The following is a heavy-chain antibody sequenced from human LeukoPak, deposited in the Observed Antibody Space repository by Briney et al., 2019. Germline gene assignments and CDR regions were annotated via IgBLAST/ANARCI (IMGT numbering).Heavy chain of an antibody. Sequence: MASETLSLTCTVSGGSISSYYWSWIRQPPGKGLEWIGYIYYSGNTNYNPSLKSRVTISVDTSKNQFSLKLSSVTAADTAVYYCAREIRENYDFWSGYPRYFDYWGQGTLVTVSS. CDR3: AREIRENYDFWSGYPRYFDY. CDR2: IYYSGNT. V-gene: IGHV4-59*01. J-gene: IGHJ4*02. D-gene: IGHD3-3*01. CDR1: GGSISSYY.